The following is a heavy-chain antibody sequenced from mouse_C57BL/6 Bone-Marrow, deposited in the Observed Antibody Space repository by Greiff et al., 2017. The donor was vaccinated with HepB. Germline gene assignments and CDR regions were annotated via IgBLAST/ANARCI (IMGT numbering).Heavy chain of an antibody. CDR3: AREAFDV. CDR2: ISDGGSYT. CDR1: GFTFSSYA. V-gene: IGHV5-4*01. Sequence: EVNVVESGGGLVKPGGSLKLSCAASGFTFSSYAMSWVRQTPEKRLEWVATISDGGSYTYYPDNVKGRFTISRDNAKNNLYLQMSHLKSEDTAMYYCAREAFDVWGTGTTVTVSS. J-gene: IGHJ1*03.